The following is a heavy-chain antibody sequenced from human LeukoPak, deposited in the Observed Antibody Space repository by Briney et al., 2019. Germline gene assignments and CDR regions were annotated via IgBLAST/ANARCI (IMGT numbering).Heavy chain of an antibody. Sequence: GGPLRFSCAAFGLTFRSYTMNWVRQAPGKGLNWVSSISSSSSYIYYADSVKGRFTISRDNAKNSLYLQMNSLRAEDTAVYYCARAGEIQLWFDYWGQGTLVTVSS. D-gene: IGHD5-18*01. CDR3: ARAGEIQLWFDY. CDR1: GLTFRSYT. J-gene: IGHJ4*02. V-gene: IGHV3-21*01. CDR2: ISSSSSYI.